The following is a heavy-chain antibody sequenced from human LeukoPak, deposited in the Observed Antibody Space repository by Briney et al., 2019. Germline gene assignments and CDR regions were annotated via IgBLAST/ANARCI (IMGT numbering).Heavy chain of an antibody. J-gene: IGHJ6*03. CDR1: GGSISSHY. Sequence: SETLSLTCTVSGGSISSHYWSWIRQPPGKGLEWIGYIYYSGSTNYNPSLKSRVTISVDTSKNQFSLKLSSVTAADTAVYYCGRGVAAAGWYYYYMDVWGKGTTVTVSS. CDR2: IYYSGST. CDR3: GRGVAAAGWYYYYMDV. D-gene: IGHD6-13*01. V-gene: IGHV4-59*11.